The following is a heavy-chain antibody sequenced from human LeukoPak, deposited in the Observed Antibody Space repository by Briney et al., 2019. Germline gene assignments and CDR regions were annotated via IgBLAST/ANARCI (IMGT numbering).Heavy chain of an antibody. V-gene: IGHV3-15*01. Sequence: PGGSLRLSCAASGFTFSNAWMSWVRQAPGKGLEWVGRIKSKTDGGTTDYAAPVKGRFTISRDDSKNTLYLQMNSLKTEDTAVYYCTTIYDYVWGGYRSHSGWPFDIWGQGTMVTVSS. CDR2: IKSKTDGGTT. D-gene: IGHD3-16*02. CDR3: TTIYDYVWGGYRSHSGWPFDI. CDR1: GFTFSNAW. J-gene: IGHJ3*02.